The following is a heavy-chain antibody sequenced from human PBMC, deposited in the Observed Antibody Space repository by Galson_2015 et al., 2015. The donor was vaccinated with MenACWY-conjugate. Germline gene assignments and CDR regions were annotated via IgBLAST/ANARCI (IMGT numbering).Heavy chain of an antibody. D-gene: IGHD2/OR15-2a*01. CDR2: IYDSGTT. V-gene: IGHV4-61*08. CDR1: GGSASSSGYY. CDR3: AREFSY. Sequence: LSLTCTVSGGSASSSGYYWTWIRQPPGKGLVWIGLIYDSGTTKYNPSLKGRVTISLDTSKNQVSLKLCSVTAADTAVYYCAREFSYWGQGTLVTVSS. J-gene: IGHJ4*02.